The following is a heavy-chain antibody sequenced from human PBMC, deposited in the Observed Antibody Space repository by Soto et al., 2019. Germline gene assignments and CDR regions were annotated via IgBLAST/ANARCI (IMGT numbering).Heavy chain of an antibody. CDR2: ISYDGTNK. J-gene: IGHJ6*02. Sequence: QVQLVESGGGEVQPGRSLTISCAASGFTFSTYGMHWVRQTPGKGLEWVAVISYDGTNKFYSDSVKGRFTISRDNFKNTLTLQMNSLRADDTAVYSCAKDLQSYGDYDYYCYGMDVWGLGGRVTVSS. CDR1: GFTFSTYG. D-gene: IGHD4-17*01. V-gene: IGHV3-30*18. CDR3: AKDLQSYGDYDYYCYGMDV.